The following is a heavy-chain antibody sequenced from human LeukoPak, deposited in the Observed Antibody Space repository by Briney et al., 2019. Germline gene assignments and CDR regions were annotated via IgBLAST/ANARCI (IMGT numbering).Heavy chain of an antibody. J-gene: IGHJ4*02. D-gene: IGHD5-18*01. CDR1: GYTFTSYY. V-gene: IGHV1-46*01. CDR3: ARGTAMVAVDY. Sequence: ASVKVSCKASGYTFTSYYMHWARQAPGQGLEWMGIINPSGGSTSYAQKFQGRVTMTRDMSTSTVYMELSSLRSEDTAVYYCARGTAMVAVDYWGQGTLVTVSS. CDR2: INPSGGST.